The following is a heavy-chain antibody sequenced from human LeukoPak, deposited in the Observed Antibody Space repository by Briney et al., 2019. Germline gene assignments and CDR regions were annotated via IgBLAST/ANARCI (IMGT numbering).Heavy chain of an antibody. D-gene: IGHD1-26*01. Sequence: GGSLRLSCAASGFTFSNYWMSWVRQAPGKGLEWVANIKQDGSEKYYVDSVKGRFTISRDNAKNSLYVQMNSLRAEDTAVYYCARLRGLYSDTNRYQTALDCWGQGTLVTVSS. V-gene: IGHV3-7*01. CDR3: ARLRGLYSDTNRYQTALDC. J-gene: IGHJ4*02. CDR1: GFTFSNYW. CDR2: IKQDGSEK.